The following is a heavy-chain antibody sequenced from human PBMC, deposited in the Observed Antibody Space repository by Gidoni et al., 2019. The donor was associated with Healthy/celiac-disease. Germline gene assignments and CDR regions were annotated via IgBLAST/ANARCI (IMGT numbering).Heavy chain of an antibody. CDR2: INPNSGGT. D-gene: IGHD2-8*01. Sequence: QVQLVQSGAEVKKPGASVKVSCKASGYTFTGYYMHLVRQAPGQGLEWMGWINPNSGGTNYAQKFQGRVTMTRDTSISTAYMELSRLRSDDTAVYYCARDAGSLGYCTNGVCKKYYFDYWGQGTLVTVSS. CDR3: ARDAGSLGYCTNGVCKKYYFDY. CDR1: GYTFTGYY. V-gene: IGHV1-2*02. J-gene: IGHJ4*02.